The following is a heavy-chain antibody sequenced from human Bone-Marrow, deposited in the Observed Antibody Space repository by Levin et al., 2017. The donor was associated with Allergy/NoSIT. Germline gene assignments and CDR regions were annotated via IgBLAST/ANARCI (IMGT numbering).Heavy chain of an antibody. J-gene: IGHJ3*01. Sequence: PSETLSLTCSVSGDSISSTSYYWAWIRQPPGKGLEWIGSMYYNGDTYYNPSLMSRAAISEDTSKNQFSLDLISVNTADTAVYYCARLKLDYDDLTGYSHGAFDFWGHGTMVTVSS. CDR1: GDSISSTSYY. V-gene: IGHV4-39*01. CDR3: ARLKLDYDDLTGYSHGAFDF. CDR2: MYYNGDT. D-gene: IGHD3-9*01.